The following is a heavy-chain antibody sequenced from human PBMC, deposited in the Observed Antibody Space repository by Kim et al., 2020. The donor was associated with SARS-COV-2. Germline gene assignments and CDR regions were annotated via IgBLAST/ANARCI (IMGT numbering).Heavy chain of an antibody. CDR1: GFPVNTYD. CDR3: TRACNYYDISAAY. D-gene: IGHD3-22*01. J-gene: IGHJ4*02. Sequence: GGSLRLSCAASGFPVNTYDMHWVRLTTGEGLEWVSSIDPTGDTYYSDSVRGRFTISRDNAKNSLYLQMNSLTVEDTAVYYCTRACNYYDISAAYWGQGTLVTVSS. V-gene: IGHV3-13*01. CDR2: IDPTGDT.